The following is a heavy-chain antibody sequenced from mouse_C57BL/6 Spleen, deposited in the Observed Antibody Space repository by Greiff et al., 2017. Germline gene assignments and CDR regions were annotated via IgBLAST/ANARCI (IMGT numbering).Heavy chain of an antibody. Sequence: VQLKESGPGLVKPSQSLSLTCSVTGYSITSGYYWNWIRQFPGNKLEWMGYISYDGSNNYNPSLKNRISITRDTSKNQFFLKLNSVTTEDTATYYCARDQGYYGSSPPFDYWGQGTTLTVSS. J-gene: IGHJ2*01. CDR3: ARDQGYYGSSPPFDY. V-gene: IGHV3-6*01. CDR2: ISYDGSN. D-gene: IGHD1-1*01. CDR1: GYSITSGYY.